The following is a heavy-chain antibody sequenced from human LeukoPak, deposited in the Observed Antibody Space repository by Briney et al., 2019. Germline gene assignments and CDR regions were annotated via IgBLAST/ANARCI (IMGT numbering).Heavy chain of an antibody. CDR1: GFTFSSYS. CDR2: ISSSSSTI. V-gene: IGHV3-48*04. CDR3: ARDLRFLEWSDFDY. D-gene: IGHD3-3*01. J-gene: IGHJ4*02. Sequence: GGSLRLSCAASGFTFSSYSMNWVRQAPGKGLEWVSYISSSSSTIYYADSVKGRFTISRDNAKNSLYLQMNSLRAEDTAVYYCARDLRFLEWSDFDYWAREPWSPSPQ.